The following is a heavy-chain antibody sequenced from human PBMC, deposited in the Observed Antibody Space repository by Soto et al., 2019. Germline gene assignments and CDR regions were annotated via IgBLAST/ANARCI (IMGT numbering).Heavy chain of an antibody. CDR3: ARDGGSNYGMDV. Sequence: LRLSCAASGFTFSSYAMHWVRQAPGKGLEWVAVISYDGSNKYYADSVKGRFTISRDNSKNTLYLQMNSLRAEDTAVYYCARDGGSNYGMDVWRQGTTATVSS. V-gene: IGHV3-30-3*01. CDR1: GFTFSSYA. CDR2: ISYDGSNK. J-gene: IGHJ6*02. D-gene: IGHD4-4*01.